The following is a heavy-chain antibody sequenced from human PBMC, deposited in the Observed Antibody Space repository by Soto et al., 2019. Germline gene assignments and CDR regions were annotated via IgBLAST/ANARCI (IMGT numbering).Heavy chain of an antibody. CDR3: ARERYCSSTSCYTWYYYMDV. D-gene: IGHD2-2*02. Sequence: SGTVSLTCVFDGGSFSGYYWSLIRQPPGKGLEWIGEINHSGSTNYNPSLKSRVTISVDTSKNQFSLKLSSVTAADTAVYYCARERYCSSTSCYTWYYYMDVWGKGTTVTVSS. V-gene: IGHV4-34*01. CDR2: INHSGST. J-gene: IGHJ6*03. CDR1: GGSFSGYY.